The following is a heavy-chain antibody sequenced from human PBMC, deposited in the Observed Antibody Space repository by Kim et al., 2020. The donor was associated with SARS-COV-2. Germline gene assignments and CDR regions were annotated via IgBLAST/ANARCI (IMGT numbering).Heavy chain of an antibody. V-gene: IGHV4-34*01. CDR3: ARGAGRPGFDY. CDR1: GGSFSGYY. D-gene: IGHD6-19*01. CDR2: INHSGST. J-gene: IGHJ4*02. Sequence: SETLSLTCAVYGGSFSGYYWSWIRQPPGKGLEWIGEINHSGSTNYNPSLKSRVTISVDTSKNQFSLKLSSVTAADTAVYYCARGAGRPGFDYWGQGTLVT.